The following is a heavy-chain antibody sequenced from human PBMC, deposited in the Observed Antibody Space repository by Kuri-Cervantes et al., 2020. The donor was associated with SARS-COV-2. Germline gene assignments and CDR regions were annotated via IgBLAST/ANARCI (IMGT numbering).Heavy chain of an antibody. V-gene: IGHV1-69*13. CDR3: VRDDSHTYYAGGGSGNYYGMDV. CDR2: IVPIFDIT. J-gene: IGHJ6*01. D-gene: IGHD3-22*01. Sequence: SVKVSCKASGGTFSQFAISWVRQAPGQGLEWMGGIVPIFDITSYAQTFQGRVTITADESTSTVHMELSSLTSEDTAVYYCVRDDSHTYYAGGGSGNYYGMDVWGQGTTVT. CDR1: GGTFSQFA.